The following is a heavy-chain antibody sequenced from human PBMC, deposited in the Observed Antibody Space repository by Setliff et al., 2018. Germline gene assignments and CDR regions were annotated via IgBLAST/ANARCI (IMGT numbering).Heavy chain of an antibody. V-gene: IGHV5-51*01. J-gene: IGHJ3*02. D-gene: IGHD1-26*01. Sequence: GESLKISCKGSGYRFTTYWIAWVRQKPGKGLEWMGIVYPGDSDTQYSPSFQGQVTFSSDKSINTAYLHLSSLKASDTAIYYCARVGPLTDDAFDIWGQGTMVTVSS. CDR1: GYRFTTYW. CDR2: VYPGDSDT. CDR3: ARVGPLTDDAFDI.